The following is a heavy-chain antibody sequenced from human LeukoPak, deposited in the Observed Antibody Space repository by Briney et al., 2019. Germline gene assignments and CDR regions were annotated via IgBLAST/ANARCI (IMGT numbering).Heavy chain of an antibody. J-gene: IGHJ6*02. CDR2: FSLDTDRI. CDR1: GLTLDYYA. CDR3: GKDITPGGMDV. V-gene: IGHV3-9*01. D-gene: IGHD2-15*01. Sequence: PGGSLRLSCVASGLTLDYYAMHWVRQAPGKGLEWVAGFSLDTDRIDYADSVKGRFTVSRDNAKNSLYPQMNSLRPEDTAVYSCGKDITPGGMDVWGQGTTVTVSS.